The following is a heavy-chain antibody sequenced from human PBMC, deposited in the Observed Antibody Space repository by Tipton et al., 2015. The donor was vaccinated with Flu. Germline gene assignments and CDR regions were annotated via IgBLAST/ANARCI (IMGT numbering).Heavy chain of an antibody. CDR2: IYYSGST. Sequence: TLSLTCTVSGGSISGYYWSWIRQPPGKGLEWIAYIYYSGSTNHNPSLKSRVTISVDMSKNQFSLKLNSVTAADTAVYYCARLGDSSTAGLDYWGQGILVTVSS. D-gene: IGHD2-2*01. V-gene: IGHV4-59*01. CDR3: ARLGDSSTAGLDY. CDR1: GGSISGYY. J-gene: IGHJ4*02.